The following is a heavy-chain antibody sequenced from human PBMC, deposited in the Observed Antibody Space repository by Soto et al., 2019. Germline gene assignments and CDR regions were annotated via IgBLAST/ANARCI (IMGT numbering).Heavy chain of an antibody. CDR1: GYTFTSYY. Sequence: ASVKVSCKASGYTFTSYYMHWVRQAPGQGLEWMGIINPSGGSTSYAQKFQGRVTMTRDTSTSTVYMELSSLRSEDTAVYYCATVNYGYYGMDVWGQGXTVTVSS. D-gene: IGHD4-17*01. V-gene: IGHV1-46*01. CDR3: ATVNYGYYGMDV. CDR2: INPSGGST. J-gene: IGHJ6*02.